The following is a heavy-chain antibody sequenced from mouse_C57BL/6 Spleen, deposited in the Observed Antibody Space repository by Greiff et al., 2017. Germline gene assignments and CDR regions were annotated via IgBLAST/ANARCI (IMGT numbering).Heavy chain of an antibody. J-gene: IGHJ4*01. CDR3: ARGNTTVVAPDAMDY. CDR1: GYTFTSYW. Sequence: QVQLQQPGAELVMPGASVKLSCKASGYTFTSYWMHWVNQRPGQGLEWIGEIDPSDSYTYYNQKLKGKSTLTGDKSSSTVYMQLSSLTSEDSAVYYCARGNTTVVAPDAMDYWGQGTSVTVSS. V-gene: IGHV1-69*01. D-gene: IGHD1-1*01. CDR2: IDPSDSYT.